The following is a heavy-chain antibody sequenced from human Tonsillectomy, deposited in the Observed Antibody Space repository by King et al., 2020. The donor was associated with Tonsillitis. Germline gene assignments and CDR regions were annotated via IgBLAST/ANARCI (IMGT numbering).Heavy chain of an antibody. V-gene: IGHV3-48*03. D-gene: IGHD3-22*01. J-gene: IGHJ4*02. CDR2: ISSSGSTI. CDR1: GFTFSSYE. Sequence: VQLVESGGGLVQPGGSLRLSCAASGFTFSSYEMNWVRQAPGKGLEWVSYISSSGSTIYYADSVKGRFTISRDNAKNSLYLQMNSLRAEDTAVYYCARETYASSGFDHWGQGTLVTVSS. CDR3: ARETYASSGFDH.